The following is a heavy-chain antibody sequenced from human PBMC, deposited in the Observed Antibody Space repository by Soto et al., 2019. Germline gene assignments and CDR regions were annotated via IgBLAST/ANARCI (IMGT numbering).Heavy chain of an antibody. V-gene: IGHV3-33*01. J-gene: IGHJ5*02. CDR1: GFTFSSYG. CDR3: ARDRSSSSWYGANWFDP. Sequence: QVQLVESGGGVVQPGRSLRLSCAASGFTFSSYGMHWVRQAPGKGLEWVAVIWYDGSNKYYADSVKGRFTISRDNSKNTLDLQMNSLRAEDTAVYYCARDRSSSSWYGANWFDPWGQGTLVTVSS. D-gene: IGHD6-13*01. CDR2: IWYDGSNK.